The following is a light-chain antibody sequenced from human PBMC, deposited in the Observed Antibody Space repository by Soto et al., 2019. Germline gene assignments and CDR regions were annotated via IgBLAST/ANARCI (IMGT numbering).Light chain of an antibody. V-gene: IGLV2-23*02. CDR2: EVS. Sequence: QSVLTQPASVSGSPGQSITISCTGTSSDVGSYNLVSWYQQHPGKAPKLMIYEVSKRPPGVFNRFSGSKSGNTASLTISGLQAEDEADYYCCSYAGSSPYVFGTGTKVTV. CDR3: CSYAGSSPYV. J-gene: IGLJ1*01. CDR1: SSDVGSYNL.